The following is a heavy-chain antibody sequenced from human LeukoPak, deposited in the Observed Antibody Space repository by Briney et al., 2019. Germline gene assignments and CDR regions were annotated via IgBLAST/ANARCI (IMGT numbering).Heavy chain of an antibody. V-gene: IGHV1-69*05. J-gene: IGHJ4*02. CDR1: GGTFSSHA. CDR2: IIPIFGTA. CDR3: ASSRPGAYYDSSGYSFDY. Sequence: SVKVSCKASGGTFSSHAISWVRQAPGQGLEWMGGIIPIFGTANYAQKFQGRVTITTDESTSTAYMELSSLRSEDTAVYYCASSRPGAYYDSSGYSFDYWGQGTLVTVSS. D-gene: IGHD3-22*01.